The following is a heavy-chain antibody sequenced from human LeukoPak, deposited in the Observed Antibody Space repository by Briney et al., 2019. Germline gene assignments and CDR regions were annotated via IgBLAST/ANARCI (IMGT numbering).Heavy chain of an antibody. CDR2: IKSKTDGGTT. V-gene: IGHV3-15*01. CDR1: GFTFSNAW. Sequence: GGSLRLSCAASGFTFSNAWMSWVRQAPGKGLEWVGRIKSKTDGGTTDYAAPVKGRFTISRDDSKNTLYLQMNSLKTEDTAVYYCTTGGRYYDSSGYHQTALGWYWGQGTLVTVSS. J-gene: IGHJ4*02. D-gene: IGHD3-22*01. CDR3: TTGGRYYDSSGYHQTALGWY.